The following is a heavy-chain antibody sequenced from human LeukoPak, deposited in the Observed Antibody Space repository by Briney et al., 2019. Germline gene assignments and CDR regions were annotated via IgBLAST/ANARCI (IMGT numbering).Heavy chain of an antibody. Sequence: LSGGSLRLSCAASGFIFSSHWMSWVRQAPGKGLEWVSAISGSGGSTYYADSVKGRFTISRDNSKNTLYLQMNSLRAEDTAVYYCARHYYDSSGYYNSYFDYWGQGTLVTVSS. D-gene: IGHD3-22*01. J-gene: IGHJ4*02. CDR3: ARHYYDSSGYYNSYFDY. CDR2: ISGSGGST. CDR1: GFIFSSHW. V-gene: IGHV3-23*01.